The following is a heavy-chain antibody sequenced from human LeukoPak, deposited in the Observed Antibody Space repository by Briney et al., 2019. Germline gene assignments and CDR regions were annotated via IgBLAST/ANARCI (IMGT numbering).Heavy chain of an antibody. V-gene: IGHV3-7*01. CDR1: RFAFSNYW. CDR3: ARDRGHSNFDY. J-gene: IGHJ4*02. D-gene: IGHD4-11*01. CDR2: MNEDGSEK. Sequence: PGGSLRLSCAASRFAFSNYWMSWVRQAPGKGLEWVANMNEDGSEKNYVDSVKGRFTISRDNAQDSLYLQMNSLRAEDTAVYYCARDRGHSNFDYWGQGTLLTVSS.